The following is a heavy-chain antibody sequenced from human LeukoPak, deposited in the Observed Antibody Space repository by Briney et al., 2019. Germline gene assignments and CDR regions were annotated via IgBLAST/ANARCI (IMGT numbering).Heavy chain of an antibody. D-gene: IGHD3-22*01. Sequence: QPGGSLRLSCAASGFTFSSYWMSWVRQAPGKGLEWVANIKQDGSEKYYVDSVKGRFTISRDNSKNTLYLQMNSLRAEDTAVYYCARAYMVVVISPLLDYWGQGTLVTVSS. J-gene: IGHJ4*02. V-gene: IGHV3-7*01. CDR2: IKQDGSEK. CDR3: ARAYMVVVISPLLDY. CDR1: GFTFSSYW.